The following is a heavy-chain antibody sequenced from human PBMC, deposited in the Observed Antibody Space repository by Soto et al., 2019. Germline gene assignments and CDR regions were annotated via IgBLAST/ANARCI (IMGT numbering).Heavy chain of an antibody. CDR2: ISGSGGNS. Sequence: EVQLLESGGGFVQPGGSLRLSCAASGFTFNDYAMAWVRQAPGQGLEWVSSISGSGGNSSYVDSVRGRFTISRDNVNNILSLDMSDLRAEDTALYYCAKDCRRLAVTGSAFDSWGQGALVTVSS. D-gene: IGHD6-19*01. CDR3: AKDCRRLAVTGSAFDS. V-gene: IGHV3-23*01. CDR1: GFTFNDYA. J-gene: IGHJ4*02.